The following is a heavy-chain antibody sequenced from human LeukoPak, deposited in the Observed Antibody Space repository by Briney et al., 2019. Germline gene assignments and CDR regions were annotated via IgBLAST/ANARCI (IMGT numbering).Heavy chain of an antibody. CDR3: ARWLSTFDY. Sequence: VSVKVSCKASGYTFTSYYMHWVRQAPGQGLERMGIVNPSGGSTSYAQKFQGRVTMTRDTSTSTVYMELSSLRSEDTAVYYCARWLSTFDYWGQGTLVTVSS. CDR1: GYTFTSYY. J-gene: IGHJ4*02. D-gene: IGHD3-22*01. V-gene: IGHV1-46*01. CDR2: VNPSGGST.